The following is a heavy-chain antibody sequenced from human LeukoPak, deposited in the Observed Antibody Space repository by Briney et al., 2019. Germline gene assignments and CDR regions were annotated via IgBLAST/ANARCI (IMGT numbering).Heavy chain of an antibody. Sequence: GGSLRLSCAASGFTFSNYSMNWVRQAPGKGLEWVSSITSSGSYIYYADSVKGRFTISRDNSKNTLYLQMNSLRAEDTAVYYCAKDRYSYGYYDYWGQGTLVTVSS. D-gene: IGHD5-18*01. V-gene: IGHV3-21*04. J-gene: IGHJ4*02. CDR1: GFTFSNYS. CDR2: ITSSGSYI. CDR3: AKDRYSYGYYDY.